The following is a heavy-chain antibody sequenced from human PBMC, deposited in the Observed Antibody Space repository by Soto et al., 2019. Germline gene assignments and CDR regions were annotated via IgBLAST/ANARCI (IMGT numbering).Heavy chain of an antibody. CDR2: ISSYSGNT. Sequence: GASVKVSCKASGYTFISYGISWVRQAPGQGLEWVGWISSYSGNTNYAQKFQGRVTLSTDTSTSTAYMELRSLRSDDTAVYYCDSMCTGYLLDFWGQGSLVTVSS. CDR1: GYTFISYG. D-gene: IGHD3-9*01. J-gene: IGHJ4*02. CDR3: DSMCTGYLLDF. V-gene: IGHV1-18*04.